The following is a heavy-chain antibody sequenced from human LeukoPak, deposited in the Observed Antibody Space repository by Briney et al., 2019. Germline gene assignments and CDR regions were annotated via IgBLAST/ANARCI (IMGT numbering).Heavy chain of an antibody. CDR2: ISSNGGST. V-gene: IGHV3-64D*06. CDR1: GFTFSSYA. Sequence: PGGSLRLSCSASGFTFSSYAMHWVRQAPGKGLEYVSAISSNGGSTYYADSVKGRFTISRDNSKNTLYLQMSSLRAEDTAVYYCVEVTSSSWYFSWFDPWGQGTLVTVSS. D-gene: IGHD6-13*01. CDR3: VEVTSSSWYFSWFDP. J-gene: IGHJ5*02.